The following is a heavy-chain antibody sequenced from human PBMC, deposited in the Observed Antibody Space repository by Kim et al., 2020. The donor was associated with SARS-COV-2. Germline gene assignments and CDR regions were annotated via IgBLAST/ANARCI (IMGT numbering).Heavy chain of an antibody. CDR1: GYTFTSYG. Sequence: ASVKVSCKASGYTFTSYGISWVRQAPGQGLEWMGWISAYNGNTNYAQKLQGRVTMTTDTSTSTAYMELRSLRSDDTAVYYCARAITGTTFQRELDYWGQGTLVTVSS. CDR2: ISAYNGNT. D-gene: IGHD1-7*01. J-gene: IGHJ4*02. V-gene: IGHV1-18*01. CDR3: ARAITGTTFQRELDY.